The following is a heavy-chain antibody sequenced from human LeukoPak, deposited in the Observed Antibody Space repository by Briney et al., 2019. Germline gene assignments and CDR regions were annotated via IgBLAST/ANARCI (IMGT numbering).Heavy chain of an antibody. CDR1: GFTFITYS. D-gene: IGHD5-24*01. CDR3: ARDWDGYNWDY. J-gene: IGHJ4*02. V-gene: IGHV3-21*01. CDR2: ISSSSSYI. Sequence: GGSLRLSCVASGFTFITYSMNWVRQAPGKGLEWVSSISSSSSYIYYADSVKGRFTISRDNAKNSLYLQMNSLRAEDTAVYYCARDWDGYNWDYWGQGTLVTVSS.